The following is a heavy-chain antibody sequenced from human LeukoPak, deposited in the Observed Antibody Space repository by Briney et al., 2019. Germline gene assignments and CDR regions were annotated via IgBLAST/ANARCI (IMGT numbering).Heavy chain of an antibody. CDR3: AREGPRGNSQFDY. J-gene: IGHJ4*02. V-gene: IGHV3-33*01. CDR2: IWYDGSNK. Sequence: GGSLRLSCAASGFTFSNYGMHWVRQAPGKGLEWVALIWYDGSNKYYTDSVKGRLTISRDNSEDTLFLQMNSLRDEDTAVYYCAREGPRGNSQFDYWGQGTLVTVSS. D-gene: IGHD4-23*01. CDR1: GFTFSNYG.